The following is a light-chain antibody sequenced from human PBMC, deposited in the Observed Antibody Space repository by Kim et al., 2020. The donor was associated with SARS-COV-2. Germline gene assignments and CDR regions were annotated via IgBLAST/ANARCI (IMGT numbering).Light chain of an antibody. V-gene: IGKV1-17*02. CDR3: LQHSLYPLT. Sequence: QMTQSPPSLSASVGDEITITCRAAEDIRKSVVWFQQKPGRAPTRLVFDASTLDIGVPPRFSGSGSGTQFALTINNLQPEDSATYFCLQHSLYPLTFGGGTKVDIK. CDR2: DAS. J-gene: IGKJ4*01. CDR1: EDIRKS.